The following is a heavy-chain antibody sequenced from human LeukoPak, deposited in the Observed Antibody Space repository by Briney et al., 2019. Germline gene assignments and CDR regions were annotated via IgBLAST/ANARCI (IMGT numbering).Heavy chain of an antibody. CDR2: ISYDGSTK. CDR1: GFTFSSYA. Sequence: GRSLRLSCAASGFTFSSYAMHWVRQAPGKGLEWVAVISYDGSTKYYADSVKGRFTISRDNSKNTLYLQMNSLRAEDTAVYYCTRDRLGGGWEFDWGQGTLVTVSS. CDR3: TRDRLGGGWEFD. V-gene: IGHV3-30*04. D-gene: IGHD6-19*01. J-gene: IGHJ4*02.